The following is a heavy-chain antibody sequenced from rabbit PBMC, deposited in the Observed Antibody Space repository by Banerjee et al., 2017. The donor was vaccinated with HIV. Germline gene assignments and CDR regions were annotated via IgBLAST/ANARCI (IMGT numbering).Heavy chain of an antibody. J-gene: IGHJ4*01. V-gene: IGHV1S45*01. CDR2: INTSSGNT. Sequence: QEQLEESGGGLVQPEGSLTLTCTASGFSFNNKYVMCWVRQAPGKGLEWIGCINTSSGNTVYASWAKGRFTISKASWTTVTLQMTSLTAADTASYFCARTGSGDYNDLWGPGTLVTVS. CDR3: ARTGSGDYNDL. CDR1: GFSFNNKYV. D-gene: IGHD8-1*01.